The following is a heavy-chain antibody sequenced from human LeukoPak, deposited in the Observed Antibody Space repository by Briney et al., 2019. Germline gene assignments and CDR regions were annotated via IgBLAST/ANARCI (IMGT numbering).Heavy chain of an antibody. Sequence: PSETLSLTCTVSGGSISRDCWNWIRQPPGKGLEWIGDIDYSGRTNYNPSLKSRVTISVDTSKNQFSLKLSPVTAADTAVYYCARHLWRGGTTDSFDIRGQGTMVSVSS. CDR2: IDYSGRT. CDR1: GGSISRDC. V-gene: IGHV4-59*08. CDR3: ARHLWRGGTTDSFDI. J-gene: IGHJ3*02. D-gene: IGHD3-10*01.